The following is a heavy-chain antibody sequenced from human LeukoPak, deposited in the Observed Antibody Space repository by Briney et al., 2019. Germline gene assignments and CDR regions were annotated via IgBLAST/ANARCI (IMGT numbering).Heavy chain of an antibody. Sequence: GGSLRLSCAASGFTFSSYWMSWVRQAPGKGLEWVANIKKDGSEKYYVDSVKGRFTISRDNAKTSLYLQMNSLRAEDTAVYYCARELPSPNDHHYFDYWGQGTLVTVSS. D-gene: IGHD1-1*01. CDR2: IKKDGSEK. J-gene: IGHJ4*02. CDR1: GFTFSSYW. V-gene: IGHV3-7*01. CDR3: ARELPSPNDHHYFDY.